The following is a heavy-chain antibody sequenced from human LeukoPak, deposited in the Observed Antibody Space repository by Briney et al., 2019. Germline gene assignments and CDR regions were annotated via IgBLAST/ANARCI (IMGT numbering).Heavy chain of an antibody. Sequence: GESLKISCKGSGYSINNYWIGWVRQMPGKGLEWMGIIYPADSDIRYSPSFQGQVTISTDKSISTAYLQWSSLKASDTAMYYCARQEYCSGGSCYTWFDPWGQGTLVTVSS. CDR2: IYPADSDI. CDR3: ARQEYCSGGSCYTWFDP. CDR1: GYSINNYW. J-gene: IGHJ5*02. D-gene: IGHD2-15*01. V-gene: IGHV5-51*01.